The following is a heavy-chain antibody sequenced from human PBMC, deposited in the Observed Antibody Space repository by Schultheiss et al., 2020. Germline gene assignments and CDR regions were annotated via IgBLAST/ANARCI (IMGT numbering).Heavy chain of an antibody. CDR2: ISWNSGSI. D-gene: IGHD3-16*01. CDR1: GFTFDDYA. CDR3: ATDGGKAWFDP. J-gene: IGHJ5*02. Sequence: SLRLSCAASGFTFDDYAMHWVRQAPGKGLEWVSGISWNSGSIGYADSVKGRFTISRDNAKNSLYLQMNSLRAEDTALYYCATDGGKAWFDPWGQGTLVTVSS. V-gene: IGHV3-9*01.